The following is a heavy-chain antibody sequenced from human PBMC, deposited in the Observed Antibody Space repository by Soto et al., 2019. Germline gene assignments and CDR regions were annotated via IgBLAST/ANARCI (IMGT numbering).Heavy chain of an antibody. CDR2: LSYSGST. D-gene: IGHD2-21*02. CDR1: GCSISSYY. CDR3: ARHSPYCGGDCYSYDY. J-gene: IGHJ4*02. V-gene: IGHV4-59*08. Sequence: SGTLSLTCTVAGCSISSYYWSWIRQPPGKGLEWSGYLSYSGSTNYNPSLKSRVTISVDTSKNQFSLKLSYVTAADTAVYYCARHSPYCGGDCYSYDYWGQGILVT.